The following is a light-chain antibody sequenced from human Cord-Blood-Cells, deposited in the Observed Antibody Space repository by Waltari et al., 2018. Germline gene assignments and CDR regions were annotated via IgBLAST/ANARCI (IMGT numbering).Light chain of an antibody. J-gene: IGKJ1*01. Sequence: PATLSVSPGERATLSCRASQSVSSNLAWYQQKPGQAPRLLIYGASTRATGIPARFSGSGSGTEFTLNISSLQSEDFAVYYCQQYNNWPPWTFGQGTKVAIK. V-gene: IGKV3-15*01. CDR3: QQYNNWPPWT. CDR1: QSVSSN. CDR2: GAS.